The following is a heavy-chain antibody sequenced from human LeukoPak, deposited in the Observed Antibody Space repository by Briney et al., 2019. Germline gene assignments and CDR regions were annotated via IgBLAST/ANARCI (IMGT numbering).Heavy chain of an antibody. V-gene: IGHV2-5*02. D-gene: IGHD1-1*01. J-gene: IGHJ4*02. CDR1: GFSLSTGGVG. CDR3: ARKGGNNWPLVYFDY. Sequence: SGPTLVNPTQTLTLTCTFSGFSLSTGGVGVGWIRQPPGKALEWLALIYWDDDKRYSPSLKSRLTITKDTSKNQVVLTMTNMDPVDTDTYYCARKGGNNWPLVYFDYWGQGTLVTVSS. CDR2: IYWDDDK.